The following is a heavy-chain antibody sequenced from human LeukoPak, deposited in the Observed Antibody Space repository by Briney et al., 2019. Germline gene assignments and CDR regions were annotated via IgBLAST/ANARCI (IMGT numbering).Heavy chain of an antibody. V-gene: IGHV3-23*01. CDR3: AKDLTGIVDPLWY. Sequence: GGSLRLSCAASGFTFSSYAMSWVRQAPGKGLEWVSAISGSGGSTYYADSVKGRLTISRDNSKNTLYLQMNSLRAEDTAVYYCAKDLTGIVDPLWYWGQGTLVTVSS. CDR1: GFTFSSYA. CDR2: ISGSGGST. J-gene: IGHJ4*02. D-gene: IGHD1-26*01.